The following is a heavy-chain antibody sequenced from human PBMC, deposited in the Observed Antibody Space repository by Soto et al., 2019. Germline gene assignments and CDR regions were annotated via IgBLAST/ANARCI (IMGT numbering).Heavy chain of an antibody. CDR2: ISAYNGNT. V-gene: IGHV1-18*01. J-gene: IGHJ4*02. Sequence: GASVKVSCKSSGYTFTSYCISWGRQAPGQGLEWMGWISAYNGNTNYAQKLQGRVTMTTDTSTSTAYMELRSLRSDDTAVYYCARDPTGIVGAIPPLDYWGQGTLVTVSS. D-gene: IGHD1-26*01. CDR3: ARDPTGIVGAIPPLDY. CDR1: GYTFTSYC.